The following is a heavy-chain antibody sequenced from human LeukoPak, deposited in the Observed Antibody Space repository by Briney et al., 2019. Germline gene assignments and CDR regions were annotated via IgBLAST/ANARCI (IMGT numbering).Heavy chain of an antibody. CDR3: ARDMVYARVGFFDY. V-gene: IGHV3-33*08. CDR1: GFTFSRYS. J-gene: IGHJ4*02. D-gene: IGHD2-8*01. CDR2: IWYDGSNQ. Sequence: GGSLRLSCSASGFTFSRYSMHWVRQAPGKGLEWVAIIWYDGSNQYYADSVKGRFTISRDNSKNTVFLQMNSLRAEDTAVYYCARDMVYARVGFFDYWGQGTLVTVSS.